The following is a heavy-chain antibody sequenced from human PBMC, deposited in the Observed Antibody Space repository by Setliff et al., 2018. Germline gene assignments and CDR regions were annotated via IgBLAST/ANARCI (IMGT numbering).Heavy chain of an antibody. D-gene: IGHD6-6*01. J-gene: IGHJ4*02. Sequence: PSETLSLTCNVSADSISSSYDYWAWIRQPPGKGLEWIGSIYNSGSTYYNPSLKSRVTTLVDTSKNHFSLKLSSVTAADTAVYYCARQTGEQLVDYWGQGTLVTVSS. V-gene: IGHV4-39*01. CDR1: ADSISSSYDY. CDR3: ARQTGEQLVDY. CDR2: IYNSGST.